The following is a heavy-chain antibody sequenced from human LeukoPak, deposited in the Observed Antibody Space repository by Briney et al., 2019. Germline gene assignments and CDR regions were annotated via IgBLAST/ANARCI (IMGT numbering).Heavy chain of an antibody. CDR1: GYSISSGYY. V-gene: IGHV4-38-2*02. CDR3: ARRVSGNSDTFDM. CDR2: IYHSGST. J-gene: IGHJ3*02. Sequence: SETLSLTCIVSGYSISSGYYWGWIRQSPGKGLEWIGSIYHSGSTNYNPSLKSRVTISVDTSKNQFSLKLSSVTAADTAVYYCARRVSGNSDTFDMWGQGTMVTVSS. D-gene: IGHD4-23*01.